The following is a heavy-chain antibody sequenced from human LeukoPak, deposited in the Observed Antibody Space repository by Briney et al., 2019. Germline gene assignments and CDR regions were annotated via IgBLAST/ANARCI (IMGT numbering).Heavy chain of an antibody. CDR2: IYHSGST. Sequence: SETLSLTCTVSRDSISSYYWSWIRQPPGKGLEWIGSIYHSGSTYYNPSLKSRVTISVDTSKNQFSLKLSSVTAADTAVYYCAIRTYGSGSYYYMDVWGKGTTVTVSS. D-gene: IGHD3-10*01. CDR1: RDSISSYY. CDR3: AIRTYGSGSYYYMDV. V-gene: IGHV4-38-2*02. J-gene: IGHJ6*03.